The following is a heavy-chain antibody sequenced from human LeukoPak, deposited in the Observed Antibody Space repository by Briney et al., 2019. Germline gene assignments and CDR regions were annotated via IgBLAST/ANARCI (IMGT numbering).Heavy chain of an antibody. V-gene: IGHV3-23*01. D-gene: IGHD3-3*01. Sequence: PGGSLGLSCAASGFTFGTYVMNWFRQAPGKGLEWVSTISVGAEYIFYADSVKGRFTISRDDSNNALYLQMHSLRAEDTALYYCASGPPFLKYFEYWGQGTLVTVSS. CDR1: GFTFGTYV. CDR3: ASGPPFLKYFEY. CDR2: ISVGAEYI. J-gene: IGHJ4*02.